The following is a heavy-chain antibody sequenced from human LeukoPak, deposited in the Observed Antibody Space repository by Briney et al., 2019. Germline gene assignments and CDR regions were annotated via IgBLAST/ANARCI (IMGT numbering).Heavy chain of an antibody. CDR2: IRYSGST. CDR1: GGSISSYY. CDR3: SGSYVYYYYYYMDV. V-gene: IGHV4-59*01. D-gene: IGHD1-26*01. J-gene: IGHJ6*03. Sequence: SETLSLTCTVSGGSISSYYWSWIRQPPGKGLEWIGYIRYSGSTNYNPSLKSRVTISVDTSKNQFSLKLSSVTAADTAVYYCSGSYVYYYYYYMDVWGKGTTVTISS.